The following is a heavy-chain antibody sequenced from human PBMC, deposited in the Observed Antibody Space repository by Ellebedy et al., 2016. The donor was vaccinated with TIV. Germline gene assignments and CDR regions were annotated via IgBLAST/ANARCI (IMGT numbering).Heavy chain of an antibody. V-gene: IGHV3-30-3*01. D-gene: IGHD2-15*01. CDR2: ISYDGSNS. CDR3: AREIDSPDAYCSGESCYPDY. CDR1: GFTFSNYA. Sequence: GESLKISCVASGFTFSNYAMHWVRQAPGKGLEWVAVISYDGSNSHYADSVKGRFTISRYNSKNTQYLQMNSLRAEDTAVYYCAREIDSPDAYCSGESCYPDYWGQGTLVTVSS. J-gene: IGHJ4*02.